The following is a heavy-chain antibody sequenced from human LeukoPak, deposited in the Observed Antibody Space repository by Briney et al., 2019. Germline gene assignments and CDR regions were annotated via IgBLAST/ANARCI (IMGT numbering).Heavy chain of an antibody. Sequence: GRSLRLSCAASGFTFSSYAMHWVRQAPGKGLEWVAVISYDGSNKYYADSVKGRFTISRDNSKNTLYLQMNSLRAEDTAVYYCARGGYDSSGYYHAGRNYFDYWGQGTLVTVSS. D-gene: IGHD3-22*01. CDR2: ISYDGSNK. V-gene: IGHV3-30*01. CDR1: GFTFSSYA. J-gene: IGHJ4*02. CDR3: ARGGYDSSGYYHAGRNYFDY.